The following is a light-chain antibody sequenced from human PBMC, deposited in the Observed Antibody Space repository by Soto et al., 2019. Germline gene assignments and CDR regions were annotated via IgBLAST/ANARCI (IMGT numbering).Light chain of an antibody. J-gene: IGKJ4*01. CDR2: DAS. Sequence: EIVLTQSPATLSLSPGERATLSCRASQSVSRHLAWFQQKRGQAPRLLIYDASNRATGIPARFSGSGSGTDFTLNISSLEPEDFAVYYCQQRINWPLTFGGGTKVEVK. V-gene: IGKV3-11*01. CDR3: QQRINWPLT. CDR1: QSVSRH.